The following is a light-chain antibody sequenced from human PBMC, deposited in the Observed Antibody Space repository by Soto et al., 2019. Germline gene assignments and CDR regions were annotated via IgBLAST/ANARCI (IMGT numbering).Light chain of an antibody. V-gene: IGLV2-8*01. CDR2: EVI. CDR1: SSDVGGYNF. CDR3: SSYSGSDNFVV. J-gene: IGLJ2*01. Sequence: QSALTQPPSASGSPGQSVTISCAGTSSDVGGYNFVSWYQQHPGKVPKLMIYEVIKRPSGVPDRFSGSKSGNTASLTVSGLHAEDEADYYYSSYSGSDNFVVFGGGTKVTVL.